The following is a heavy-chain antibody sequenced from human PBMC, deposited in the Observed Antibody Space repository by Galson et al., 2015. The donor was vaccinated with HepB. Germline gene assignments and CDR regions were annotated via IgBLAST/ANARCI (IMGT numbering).Heavy chain of an antibody. CDR1: GYTFTSYG. CDR2: ISAYNGNT. D-gene: IGHD3-22*01. J-gene: IGHJ5*02. V-gene: IGHV1-18*01. Sequence: SVKVSCKASGYTFTSYGISWVRQAPGQGLEWMGWISAYNGNTNYAQKLQGRVTMTTDTSTSTAYMELRSLRSDDTAVYYCARDIPPQPYYYDSSGWNWFDPWGQGTLVTVSS. CDR3: ARDIPPQPYYYDSSGWNWFDP.